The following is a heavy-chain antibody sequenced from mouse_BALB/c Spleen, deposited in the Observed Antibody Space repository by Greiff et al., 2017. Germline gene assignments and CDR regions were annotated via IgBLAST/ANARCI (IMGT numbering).Heavy chain of an antibody. CDR2: ISSGGSYT. V-gene: IGHV5-6*01. D-gene: IGHD2-4*01. CDR3: ARSYDYDGHYAMDY. J-gene: IGHJ4*01. Sequence: EVKLMESGGDLVKPGGSLKLSCAASGFTFSSYGMSWVRQTPDKRLEWVATISSGGSYTYYPDSVKGRFTISRDNAKNTLYLQMSSLKSEDTAMYYCARSYDYDGHYAMDYWGQGTSVTVSS. CDR1: GFTFSSYG.